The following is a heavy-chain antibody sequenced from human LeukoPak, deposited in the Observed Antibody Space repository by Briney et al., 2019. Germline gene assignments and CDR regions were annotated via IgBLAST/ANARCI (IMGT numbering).Heavy chain of an antibody. Sequence: GASVKVSCKASGYTFTGYYMNWVRQAPGQGLEWMGRIHPNSGDTNYAQKFRGRVTMTRDTSISTAYLELSRLTSDDTAVYYCARDEDVGDCTTTSCGWFYPWGQGTLVTVSS. CDR1: GYTFTGYY. J-gene: IGHJ5*02. V-gene: IGHV1-2*06. D-gene: IGHD2-2*01. CDR2: IHPNSGDT. CDR3: ARDEDVGDCTTTSCGWFYP.